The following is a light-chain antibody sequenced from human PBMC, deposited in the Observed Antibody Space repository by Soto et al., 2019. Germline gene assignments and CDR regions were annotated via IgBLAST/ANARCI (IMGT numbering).Light chain of an antibody. Sequence: HSVLAQPASVSGSRGQSITVACTGTSSDVGRYNYVSWFQQHPGKVPKLIIYDVSNWPSGVSDRFSGSKSGNTASLTISGLQPEDEADYYCSSFTSSSTFVFGTGTKVTVL. CDR1: SSDVGRYNY. CDR2: DVS. V-gene: IGLV2-14*03. J-gene: IGLJ1*01. CDR3: SSFTSSSTFV.